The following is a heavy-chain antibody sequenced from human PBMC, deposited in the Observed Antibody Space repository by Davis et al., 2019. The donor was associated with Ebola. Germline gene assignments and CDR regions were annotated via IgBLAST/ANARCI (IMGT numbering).Heavy chain of an antibody. V-gene: IGHV1-18*01. Sequence: ASVNVSCKSSGYTLTCYGISWVRQASGQGLAWMGWISAYNGNTNYAQKLQGRVTMTTDTSTSTAYMELRSLRSDDTAVYYCARDGVTTPLDYWGQGTLVTVSS. CDR2: ISAYNGNT. CDR3: ARDGVTTPLDY. CDR1: GYTLTCYG. J-gene: IGHJ4*02. D-gene: IGHD4-11*01.